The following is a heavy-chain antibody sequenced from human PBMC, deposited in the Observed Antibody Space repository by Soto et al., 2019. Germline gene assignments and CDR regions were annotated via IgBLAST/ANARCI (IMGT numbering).Heavy chain of an antibody. Sequence: QVQLVQSGAEVKKPGSSVKVSCKASGGTFSSYAISWVRQAPGQGLEWMGGIIPIFGTANYAQKFQGRVTITADESTSTAYMERSSLRSEDTAVYYCARARGYSGYDTRYNWFDPWGQGTLVTVSS. CDR2: IIPIFGTA. J-gene: IGHJ5*02. CDR1: GGTFSSYA. CDR3: ARARGYSGYDTRYNWFDP. V-gene: IGHV1-69*01. D-gene: IGHD5-12*01.